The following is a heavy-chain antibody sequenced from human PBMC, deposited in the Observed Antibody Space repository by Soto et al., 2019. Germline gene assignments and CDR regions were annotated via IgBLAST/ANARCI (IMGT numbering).Heavy chain of an antibody. Sequence: ASVKVSCKASGYTFTSYGISWVRQAPGQGLEWMGWISAYNGNTNYAQKLQGRVTMTTDTSASTAYMELSSLRSEDTAVYYCARLAGTLNAFDIWGQGTMVTVSS. D-gene: IGHD6-19*01. V-gene: IGHV1-18*01. J-gene: IGHJ3*02. CDR2: ISAYNGNT. CDR3: ARLAGTLNAFDI. CDR1: GYTFTSYG.